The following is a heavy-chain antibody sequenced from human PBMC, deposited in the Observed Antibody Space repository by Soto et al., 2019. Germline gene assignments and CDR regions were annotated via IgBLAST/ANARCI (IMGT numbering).Heavy chain of an antibody. J-gene: IGHJ3*02. D-gene: IGHD3-16*02. V-gene: IGHV1-18*01. CDR2: ISAYNGNT. CDR1: GYTFTSYG. Sequence: GASVKVSCKASGYTFTSYGISWVRQAPGQGLEWMGWISAYNGNTNYAQKLQGRVTMTTDTSTSTAYMELRNLRSDDTAVYYCARKSYRVTVRPDDALDIWGQGTMVTVSS. CDR3: ARKSYRVTVRPDDALDI.